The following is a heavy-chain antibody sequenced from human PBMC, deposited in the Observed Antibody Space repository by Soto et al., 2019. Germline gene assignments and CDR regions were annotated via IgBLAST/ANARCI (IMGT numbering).Heavy chain of an antibody. CDR2: IDPSDSQT. Sequence: GESLKISCKGSGYSFAGYWITWVRQKPGKGLEWMGRIDPSDSQTYYSPSFRGHVTTSVTKSITTVFLQWSSLRASDTAMYYCARQIYDSDTGPNFQYYFDSWGQGTPVTVSS. D-gene: IGHD3-22*01. CDR1: GYSFAGYW. J-gene: IGHJ4*02. CDR3: ARQIYDSDTGPNFQYYFDS. V-gene: IGHV5-10-1*01.